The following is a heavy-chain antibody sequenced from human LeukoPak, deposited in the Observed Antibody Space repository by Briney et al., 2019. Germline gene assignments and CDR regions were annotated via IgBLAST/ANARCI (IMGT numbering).Heavy chain of an antibody. CDR2: ISSSSSYI. J-gene: IGHJ5*02. CDR3: AREVVPAAFNWFDP. D-gene: IGHD2-2*01. V-gene: IGHV3-21*01. CDR1: GFTFSSYS. Sequence: GGSLRLSCAASGFTFSSYSMTWVRQAPGKGLEWVSSISSSSSYIYYADSVKGRFTISRDNAKNSLYLQMNSLRAEDTAVYYCAREVVPAAFNWFDPWGQGTLVTVSS.